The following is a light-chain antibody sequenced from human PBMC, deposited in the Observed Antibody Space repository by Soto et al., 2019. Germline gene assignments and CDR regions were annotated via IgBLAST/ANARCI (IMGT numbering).Light chain of an antibody. CDR2: DVS. V-gene: IGLV2-14*03. Sequence: QSALAQPASVSGSPGQSVTISCTRTSSDVGSYNSVSWYQQYPGKAPTLMIHDVSNRPSGVSNRFSGSKSGNTASLTISGLQAEDEADYYCSSFTSSSSYVFGSGTKLTVL. CDR3: SSFTSSSSYV. J-gene: IGLJ1*01. CDR1: SSDVGSYNS.